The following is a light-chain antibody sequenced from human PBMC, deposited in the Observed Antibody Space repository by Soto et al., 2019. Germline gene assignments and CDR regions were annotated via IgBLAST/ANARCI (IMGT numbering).Light chain of an antibody. CDR3: SSYTSSSTRV. CDR1: SSDVGGYNY. V-gene: IGLV2-14*01. Sequence: QSVLTQPASVSGSPGQSITISCTGTSSDVGGYNYVSWYQQHPGKAPKLIIYEVSNRPSGISNRFSGSKSGNTASLTISGLQAEDEDDYYCSSYTSSSTRVFGGGTKLTVL. CDR2: EVS. J-gene: IGLJ2*01.